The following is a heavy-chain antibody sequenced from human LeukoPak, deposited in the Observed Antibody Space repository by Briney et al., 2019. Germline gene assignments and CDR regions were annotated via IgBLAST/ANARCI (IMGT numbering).Heavy chain of an antibody. Sequence: GESLKISCQASGHIFMSYWIGWVRQMPGKGLELMGIIYPGDSETKYSPSFEGQVTISADKTTNTAYVQWNSLQASDTAMYFCARQKYCTGGSCYSTYDAFDFWGLGTMVIVSS. J-gene: IGHJ3*01. CDR1: GHIFMSYW. CDR2: IYPGDSET. V-gene: IGHV5-51*01. CDR3: ARQKYCTGGSCYSTYDAFDF. D-gene: IGHD2-15*01.